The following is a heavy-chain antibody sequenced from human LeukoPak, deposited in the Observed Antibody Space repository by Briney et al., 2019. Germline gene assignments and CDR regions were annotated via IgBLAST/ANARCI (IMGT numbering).Heavy chain of an antibody. D-gene: IGHD3-3*01. CDR2: ISSSGSTI. CDR1: GFTFSDYY. CDR3: ASAGYDFWSGYLSYSDFDY. J-gene: IGHJ4*02. Sequence: GGSLRLSCAASGFTFSDYYMSRIRQAPGKGLEWVSYISSSGSTIYYADSVKGRFTISRDNAKNSLYLQMNSLRAEDTAVYHCASAGYDFWSGYLSYSDFDYWGQGTLVTVSS. V-gene: IGHV3-11*01.